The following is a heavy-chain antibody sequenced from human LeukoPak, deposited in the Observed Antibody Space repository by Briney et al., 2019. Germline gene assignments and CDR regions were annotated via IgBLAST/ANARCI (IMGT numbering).Heavy chain of an antibody. D-gene: IGHD1-26*01. V-gene: IGHV3-15*01. CDR1: GFTFINAW. Sequence: GGSLRLSCAASGFTFINAWMAWVRQAPGKGLEWVGRIKAKAHGGTVEYAAPVKGRFTISRDDSKNTLYLQMNSLKTEDTAVYYCTTDGVGVEGATYDNWGQGTLVSVSS. CDR3: TTDGVGVEGATYDN. J-gene: IGHJ4*02. CDR2: IKAKAHGGTV.